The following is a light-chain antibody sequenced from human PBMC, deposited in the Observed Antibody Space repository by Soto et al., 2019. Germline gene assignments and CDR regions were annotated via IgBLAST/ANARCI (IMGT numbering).Light chain of an antibody. CDR1: QSVSRY. Sequence: VLTQSPGTLSLSPGERATLSCRASQSVSRYLVWYQQKPGQAPRLLIYGASSRASGIPDRFSGSVSGTDFTLTINRLGPEESAVYYCQQFDTSPYTFGQGTKLEIK. V-gene: IGKV3-20*01. J-gene: IGKJ2*01. CDR2: GAS. CDR3: QQFDTSPYT.